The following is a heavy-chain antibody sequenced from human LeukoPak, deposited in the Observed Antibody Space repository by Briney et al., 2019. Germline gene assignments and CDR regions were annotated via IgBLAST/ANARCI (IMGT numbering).Heavy chain of an antibody. Sequence: GGSLRLSCAASGFTFSDHYVDWVRQAPGKGLELVARIKNKANSYSTHYAESVRGRFTISRDDSKDSVYLQMNSLTSADTAVYFCVDLGSAVDYWGQGTLVTVSS. D-gene: IGHD3-16*01. V-gene: IGHV3-72*01. J-gene: IGHJ4*02. CDR3: VDLGSAVDY. CDR2: IKNKANSYST. CDR1: GFTFSDHY.